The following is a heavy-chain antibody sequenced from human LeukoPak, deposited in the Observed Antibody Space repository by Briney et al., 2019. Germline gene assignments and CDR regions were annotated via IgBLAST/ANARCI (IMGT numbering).Heavy chain of an antibody. CDR3: ARGATRSFDN. Sequence: ASVKVSCKTSGYTFTSYYMHWVRQAPGQGLEWMGIINPSGGSTSYAQKFQGRVTMTRSTSISTAYMELSNLRSEDTAVYYCARGATRSFDNWGQGTLVTVSS. CDR2: INPSGGST. J-gene: IGHJ4*02. CDR1: GYTFTSYY. V-gene: IGHV1-46*01.